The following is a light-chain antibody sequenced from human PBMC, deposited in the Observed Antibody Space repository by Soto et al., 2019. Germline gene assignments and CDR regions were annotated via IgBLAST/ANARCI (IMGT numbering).Light chain of an antibody. CDR1: QSVSSSY. Sequence: EIVMTQSPATLSVSPGERATLSCRAIQSVSSSYLSWYHQKPGQAPRLLIYGASSRATGIPDRFSGSGSGTDFTLTISRLEPEDFAVYYCQQYGSSPPFTFGQGTRLEIK. J-gene: IGKJ5*01. V-gene: IGKV3-20*01. CDR2: GAS. CDR3: QQYGSSPPFT.